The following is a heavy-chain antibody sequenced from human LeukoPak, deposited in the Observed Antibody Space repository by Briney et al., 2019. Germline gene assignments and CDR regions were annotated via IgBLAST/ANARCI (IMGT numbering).Heavy chain of an antibody. CDR3: ARGPTVGSTWDY. V-gene: IGHV3-53*01. CDR1: GFTVSSAY. J-gene: IGHJ4*02. CDR2: IYGGDNR. D-gene: IGHD6-19*01. Sequence: GGSLRLSCAASGFTVSSAYVSWVRQAPGKGLGWVSSIYGGDNREYSDSVKGRFTISRDDSKNTVSLQMSSLRVEDTAVYYCARGPTVGSTWDYWGQGTLVTVSP.